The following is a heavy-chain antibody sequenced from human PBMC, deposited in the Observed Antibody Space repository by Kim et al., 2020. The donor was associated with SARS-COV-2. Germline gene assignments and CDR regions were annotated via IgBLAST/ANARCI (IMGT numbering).Heavy chain of an antibody. V-gene: IGHV4-31*02. CDR2: RWST. Sequence: RWSTYYNPALKSRVTISVDTSKNQFSLKLSSVTAADTAVYYCARGPPGGPWGQGTLVTVSS. D-gene: IGHD3-16*01. J-gene: IGHJ5*02. CDR3: ARGPPGGP.